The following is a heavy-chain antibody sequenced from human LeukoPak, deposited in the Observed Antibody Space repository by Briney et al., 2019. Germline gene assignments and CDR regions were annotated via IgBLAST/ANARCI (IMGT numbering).Heavy chain of an antibody. CDR3: AKEKGDGRPFDY. Sequence: GGSLRLSCSASGFAFRNYGMAWVRQAPGKGLDFVSSVYAKGDVTYYPSPVDGRITMSRDNSKNTLYLQMNRLRAEDTAVYYCAKEKGDGRPFDYWGQGTLITVSS. J-gene: IGHJ4*02. D-gene: IGHD5-24*01. CDR2: VYAKGDVT. CDR1: GFAFRNYG. V-gene: IGHV3-23*01.